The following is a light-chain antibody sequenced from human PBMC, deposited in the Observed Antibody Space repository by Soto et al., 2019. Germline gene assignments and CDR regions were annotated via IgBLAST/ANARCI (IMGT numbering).Light chain of an antibody. CDR1: QSVSSSS. CDR3: QQYGSSGT. Sequence: ENVLTQSPGTLSLSPGERATLSCRASQSVSSSSLAWYQQKPGQAPRLLIYGASNRATGIPDRFSGSGSGTEFTLTISRLEPEDFAVYYCQQYGSSGTFGQGTKVDIK. J-gene: IGKJ1*01. CDR2: GAS. V-gene: IGKV3-20*01.